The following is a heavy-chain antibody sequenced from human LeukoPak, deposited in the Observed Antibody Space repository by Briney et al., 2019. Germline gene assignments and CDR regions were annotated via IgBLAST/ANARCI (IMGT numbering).Heavy chain of an antibody. V-gene: IGHV4-61*02. D-gene: IGHD2-2*02. CDR3: AREHCSSTSCYTNEGFDF. CDR2: IYTSGST. J-gene: IGHJ4*02. Sequence: SQTLSLTCTVSGGSISSGSYYWSWIRQPAGKGLEWIGRIYTSGSTNYNPSLKSRVTISVDTSKNQFSLKLSSVTAADTAVYYCAREHCSSTSCYTNEGFDFWGQGTLVTVSS. CDR1: GGSISSGSYY.